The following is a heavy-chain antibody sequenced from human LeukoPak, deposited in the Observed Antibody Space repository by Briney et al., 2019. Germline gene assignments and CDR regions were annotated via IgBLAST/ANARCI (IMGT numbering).Heavy chain of an antibody. Sequence: ASVKVSCKASGYTFTGYYMHWVRQAPGQGLEWMGWINPNSGGTNYAQKFQGRVTMTRDTSISTAYMELSRLRSDDTAVYYCAKDANPVPKSGYQHYYYYMDVWAKGPRSPSP. D-gene: IGHD3-22*01. V-gene: IGHV1-2*02. J-gene: IGHJ6*03. CDR2: INPNSGGT. CDR1: GYTFTGYY. CDR3: AKDANPVPKSGYQHYYYYMDV.